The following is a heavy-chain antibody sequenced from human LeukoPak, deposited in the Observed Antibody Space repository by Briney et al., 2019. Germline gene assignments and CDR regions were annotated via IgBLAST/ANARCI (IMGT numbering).Heavy chain of an antibody. CDR1: GFMFDDYA. CDR2: ISGNGGST. Sequence: GGSLRLSCAASGFMFDDYAMHWVRQAPGKGLEWVPLISGNGGSTYYADSVKGRFTISRDNSKNSLYLQMNSLRAEDTALYYCAKDRGYCSGGSCYYDYYGMDVWGQGTTVTVSS. D-gene: IGHD2-15*01. CDR3: AKDRGYCSGGSCYYDYYGMDV. V-gene: IGHV3-43*02. J-gene: IGHJ6*02.